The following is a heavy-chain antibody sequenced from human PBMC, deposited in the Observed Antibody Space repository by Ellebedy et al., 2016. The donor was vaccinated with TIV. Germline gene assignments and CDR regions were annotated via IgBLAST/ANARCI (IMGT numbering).Heavy chain of an antibody. CDR2: ISSSSTYI. V-gene: IGHV3-21*06. Sequence: GESLKISXAASKFTFSRYSMNWVRQAPGKGLEWVPSISSSSTYIYYADSVKGRFTISRDNTKNSLYLQMNSLRAEDTAVYYCAGPMVGVAGEIDYWGQGTLVTVSS. D-gene: IGHD6-19*01. CDR1: KFTFSRYS. CDR3: AGPMVGVAGEIDY. J-gene: IGHJ4*02.